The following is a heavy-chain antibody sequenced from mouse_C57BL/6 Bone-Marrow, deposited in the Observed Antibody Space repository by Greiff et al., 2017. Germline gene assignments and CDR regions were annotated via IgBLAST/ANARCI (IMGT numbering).Heavy chain of an antibody. V-gene: IGHV1-85*01. CDR1: GYTFTSYD. J-gene: IGHJ1*03. Sequence: VQLKESGPELVKPGASVKLSCKASGYTFTSYDINWVKQRPGQGLEWIGWIYPRDGSTKYNEKFKGKATLTVDTYSSTAYMELHSLTSEDSAVYFCARLELDGSSGDWYFDVWGTGTTVTVSS. D-gene: IGHD1-1*01. CDR2: IYPRDGST. CDR3: ARLELDGSSGDWYFDV.